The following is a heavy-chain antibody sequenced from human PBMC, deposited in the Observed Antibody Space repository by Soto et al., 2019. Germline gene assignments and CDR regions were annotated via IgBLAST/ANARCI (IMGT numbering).Heavy chain of an antibody. V-gene: IGHV3-15*01. CDR1: GFTFSNAW. Sequence: GGSLRLSCVASGFTFSNAWMSWVRQAPGKGLEWVGRIKSKTDGRTTDYAAPVKGRFTISRDDSKNTLYLQMNSLKTEDTAVYYCTTTIYSGSYSDYWGQGTLVTVSS. J-gene: IGHJ4*02. CDR2: IKSKTDGRTT. CDR3: TTTIYSGSYSDY. D-gene: IGHD1-26*01.